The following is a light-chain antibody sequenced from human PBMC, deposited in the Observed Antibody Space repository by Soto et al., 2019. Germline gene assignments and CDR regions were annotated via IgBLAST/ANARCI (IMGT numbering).Light chain of an antibody. CDR3: QQSYSTPFT. Sequence: DIQMTQSPSSLSASVGDRVTITCRASQSIAGYLNWYQQKPGKAPKLLIYSASILQGGVPSRFSGSGSATDSTLTISSLQPEDFGTYYCQQSYSTPFTFGPGTKVDV. CDR1: QSIAGY. J-gene: IGKJ3*01. V-gene: IGKV1-39*01. CDR2: SAS.